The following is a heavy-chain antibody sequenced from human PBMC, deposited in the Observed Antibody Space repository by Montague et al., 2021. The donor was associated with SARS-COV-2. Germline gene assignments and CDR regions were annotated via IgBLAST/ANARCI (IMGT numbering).Heavy chain of an antibody. D-gene: IGHD3-22*01. V-gene: IGHV1-24*01. J-gene: IGHJ4*02. CDR1: GNTLTELS. Sequence: SVKVSCKVSGNTLTELSMHWVRQAPGKGLEWMGGFDPEDGEPDYAQKFKGRVTMPEDTSTDTAYMDLSSLRSEDTAMYYCATIPLHYYDSSRYFDYWGQGTLVTVSS. CDR3: ATIPLHYYDSSRYFDY. CDR2: FDPEDGEP.